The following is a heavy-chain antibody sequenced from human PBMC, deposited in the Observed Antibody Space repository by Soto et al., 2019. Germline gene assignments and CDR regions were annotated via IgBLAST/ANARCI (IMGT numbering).Heavy chain of an antibody. Sequence: SETLSLTCTVSGDSISGGASFWSWIRQPPGKGLEWIANVYYSGSSYYNPSLKSRLTISVDATKNQFSLQLKSMTAADTAVYYCAKLSCTSSTCYFPGWFDPWGQGTLVTVSS. V-gene: IGHV4-31*03. J-gene: IGHJ5*02. CDR1: GDSISGGASF. D-gene: IGHD2-2*01. CDR3: AKLSCTSSTCYFPGWFDP. CDR2: VYYSGSS.